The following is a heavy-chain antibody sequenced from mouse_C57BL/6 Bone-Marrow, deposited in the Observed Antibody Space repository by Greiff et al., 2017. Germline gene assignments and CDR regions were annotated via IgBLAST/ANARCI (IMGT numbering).Heavy chain of an antibody. CDR2: IDPSDSYT. Sequence: QVQLKQPGAELVRPGTSVKLSCKASGYTFTSYWMHWVKQRPGQGLEWIGVIDPSDSYTNYNQKFQGKATLTVDTTSSTAYMQLSSLTSEDSAVYYCARTYYDDGGFAFWGQGTLVTVSA. CDR3: ARTYYDDGGFAF. CDR1: GYTFTSYW. V-gene: IGHV1-59*01. D-gene: IGHD2-4*01. J-gene: IGHJ3*01.